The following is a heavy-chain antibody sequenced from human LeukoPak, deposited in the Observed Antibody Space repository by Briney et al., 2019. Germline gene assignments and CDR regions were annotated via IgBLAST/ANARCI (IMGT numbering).Heavy chain of an antibody. J-gene: IGHJ5*02. CDR1: GGSISSYY. Sequence: PSETLSLTCTVSGGSISSYYWSWIRQPPGKGLEWIGYIYYSGSTNYNPSLKSRVTISVDTSKNQFSLKLSSVTAADTAVYYCARGHPSGRFGELLGWFDPWGQGTLVTVSS. CDR3: ARGHPSGRFGELLGWFDP. V-gene: IGHV4-59*01. D-gene: IGHD3-10*01. CDR2: IYYSGST.